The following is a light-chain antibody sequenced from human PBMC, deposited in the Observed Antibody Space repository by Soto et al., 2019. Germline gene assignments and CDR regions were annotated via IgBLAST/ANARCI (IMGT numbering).Light chain of an antibody. Sequence: SYELTQPPSVSVAPGQTATITCGGNNIGSKSVHWYQQKPGQAPLLVVFDDSDRPSGIPERFSGSNSGTTATLTISRVEAGDEADYYYQVWHNSLDPSYVFGAGTKVTVL. J-gene: IGLJ1*01. CDR3: QVWHNSLDPSYV. CDR2: DDS. V-gene: IGLV3-21*02. CDR1: NIGSKS.